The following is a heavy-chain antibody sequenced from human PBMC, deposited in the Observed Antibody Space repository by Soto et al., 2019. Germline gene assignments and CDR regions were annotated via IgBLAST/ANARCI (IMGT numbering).Heavy chain of an antibody. V-gene: IGHV3-30*01. J-gene: IGHJ4*02. CDR1: GFTFSSYA. CDR2: ISYDGSNK. CDR3: ARASWSFDY. D-gene: IGHD2-15*01. Sequence: QVQLVESGGGVVQPGRSLRLSCAASGFTFSSYAMHWVRQAPGKGLEWVTVISYDGSNKYYADSVKGRFTVSRDNSKNTLYLQMNSLRAEDAAEYYCARASWSFDYWGQGTLVTVSS.